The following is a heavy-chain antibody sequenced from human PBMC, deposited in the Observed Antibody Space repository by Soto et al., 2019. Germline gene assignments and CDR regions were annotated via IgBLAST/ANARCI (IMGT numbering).Heavy chain of an antibody. J-gene: IGHJ4*02. CDR1: GFTFSSYA. D-gene: IGHD6-19*01. CDR3: ARVHSGWYRAPVDY. Sequence: QVQLVESGGGVVQPGRSLRLSCAASGFTFSSYAMHWVRQAPGKGLGWVAVISYDGSNKYYADSVKGRFTISRDNSKNTLYLQMNSLRAEDTAVYYCARVHSGWYRAPVDYWGQGTLVTVSS. V-gene: IGHV3-30-3*01. CDR2: ISYDGSNK.